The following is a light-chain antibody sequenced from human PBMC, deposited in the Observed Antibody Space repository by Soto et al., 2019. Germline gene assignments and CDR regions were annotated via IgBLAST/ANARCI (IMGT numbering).Light chain of an antibody. CDR2: EVT. V-gene: IGLV2-14*01. Sequence: QSVLTQPASVSGSPGQSITISCAGSSSDVGAYNFVSWYQHHPGKAPKLILYEVTTRPSGVSSRFSGSKSGNMASLTISGLQADDEANYYCSSYTSTNTPYVFGTGTKVTVL. CDR3: SSYTSTNTPYV. CDR1: SSDVGAYNF. J-gene: IGLJ1*01.